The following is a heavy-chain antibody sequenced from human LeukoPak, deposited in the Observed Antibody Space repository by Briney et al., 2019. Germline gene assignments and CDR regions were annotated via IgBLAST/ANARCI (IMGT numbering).Heavy chain of an antibody. V-gene: IGHV3-30*18. CDR3: AKGVDYCSGGSCPADY. CDR2: ISYDGNNK. D-gene: IGHD2-15*01. Sequence: PGRSLRLSCAASGFTFSNYGIHWVRQAPGKGLEWVAVISYDGNNKYYADSVKGRFTISRDNSKNTLFLQMNSLRAEDTAVYYCAKGVDYCSGGSCPADYWGPGTLVIVSS. CDR1: GFTFSNYG. J-gene: IGHJ4*02.